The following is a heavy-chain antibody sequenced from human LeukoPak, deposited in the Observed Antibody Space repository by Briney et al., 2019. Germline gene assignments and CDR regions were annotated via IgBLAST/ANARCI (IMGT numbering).Heavy chain of an antibody. CDR3: ARDTDWSFDY. CDR2: INNDRSS. V-gene: IGHV3-48*01. CDR1: GFTFSGYS. J-gene: IGHJ4*02. Sequence: PGGSLRLSCAASGFTFSGYSMNWVRQAPGKGPEWISYINNDRSSIADSVKGRFIISRDTAENSPFLQMNSLRVEDTALYYCARDTDWSFDYWGQGILVTVSS. D-gene: IGHD2-21*01.